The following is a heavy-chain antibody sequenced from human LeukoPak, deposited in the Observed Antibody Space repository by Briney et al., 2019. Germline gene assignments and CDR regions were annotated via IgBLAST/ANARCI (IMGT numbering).Heavy chain of an antibody. CDR2: IYYSGST. Sequence: PSETLSLTCTVSGGSISNYYWSWTRQPPGKGLEWIGYIYYSGSTNYNPSLKSRVTISVDTSKNQFSLKLSSVTAADTAVYYCEREGVHAYFDYWGQGTLVTVSS. V-gene: IGHV4-59*01. D-gene: IGHD3-10*01. CDR3: EREGVHAYFDY. CDR1: GGSISNYY. J-gene: IGHJ4*02.